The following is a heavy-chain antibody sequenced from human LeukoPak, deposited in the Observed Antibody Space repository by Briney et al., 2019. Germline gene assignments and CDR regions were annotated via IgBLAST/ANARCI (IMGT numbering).Heavy chain of an antibody. V-gene: IGHV3-7*03. D-gene: IGHD1-20*01. CDR2: IKQDGSEK. J-gene: IGHJ6*02. CDR3: AREITGTTNYYYGMDV. CDR1: DFTFTTYW. Sequence: PGGSLRLSCEASDFTFTTYWMSWVRQAPGKGLEWVANIKQDGSEKYYADSVKGRFTVSRDNAKNSVFLQMNSLRAEDTAVYYCAREITGTTNYYYGMDVWGQGTTVTVSS.